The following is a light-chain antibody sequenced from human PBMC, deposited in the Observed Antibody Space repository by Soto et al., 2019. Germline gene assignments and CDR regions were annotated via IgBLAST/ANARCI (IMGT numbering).Light chain of an antibody. CDR2: DAS. V-gene: IGLV2-14*03. Sequence: QSALTQPASVSGSPGQSITISCTGTSSDVGGYNYVSWFQQHPGKAPKLTIYDASNRPSGVSSRFSGSKSGNTASLTISGLQAEDEADYYCSSYTSISTVVFGGGTKLTVL. CDR3: SSYTSISTVV. CDR1: SSDVGGYNY. J-gene: IGLJ2*01.